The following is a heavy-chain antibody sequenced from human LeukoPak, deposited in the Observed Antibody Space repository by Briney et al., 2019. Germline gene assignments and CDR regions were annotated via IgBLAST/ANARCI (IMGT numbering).Heavy chain of an antibody. J-gene: IGHJ4*02. CDR2: TSGDGGST. V-gene: IGHV3-43*02. D-gene: IGHD3-10*01. CDR3: AKDRNPYYYGSGSSPVDY. CDR1: GFTFDDYA. Sequence: PGGSLRLSCAASGFTFDDYAMHWVRQAPGKGLEWVSLTSGDGGSTYYADSVKGRFTISRDNSKNSLYLQMNSLRTEDTALYYCAKDRNPYYYGSGSSPVDYWGQGTLVTVSS.